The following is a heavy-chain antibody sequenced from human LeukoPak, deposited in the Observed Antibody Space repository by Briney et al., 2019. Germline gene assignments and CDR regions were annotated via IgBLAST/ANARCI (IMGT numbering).Heavy chain of an antibody. Sequence: GASVKVSCKASGYTFTSYGISGVRQAPGQGLEGMGWISAYNGNTNYAQKLQGRVTMTTDTSTSTAYMELRSLRSDDTAVYYCARSFYGDYYYYYYMDVWGKGTTVTVSS. V-gene: IGHV1-18*01. J-gene: IGHJ6*03. D-gene: IGHD4-17*01. CDR1: GYTFTSYG. CDR3: ARSFYGDYYYYYYMDV. CDR2: ISAYNGNT.